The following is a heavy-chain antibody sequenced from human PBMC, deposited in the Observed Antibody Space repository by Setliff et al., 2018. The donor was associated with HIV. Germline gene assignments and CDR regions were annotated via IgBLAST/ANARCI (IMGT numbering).Heavy chain of an antibody. CDR1: GYSVNSDYH. CDR3: ARGGGVRDAFDI. V-gene: IGHV4-38-2*01. J-gene: IGHJ3*02. D-gene: IGHD3-16*01. CDR2: IYRSGST. Sequence: SETLSLTCVVSGYSVNSDYHWGWIRRSPGRGLEPPGRGLQWIGHIYRSGSTYYNPSLTSRATVSVDTSENQFSLRLTSVTAADPALYYCARGGGVRDAFDIWGQGTLVTVSS.